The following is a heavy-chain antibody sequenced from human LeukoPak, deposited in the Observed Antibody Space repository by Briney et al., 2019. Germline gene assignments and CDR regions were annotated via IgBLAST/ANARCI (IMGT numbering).Heavy chain of an antibody. CDR3: AKEEDYYDSSGYYYGSLDY. CDR1: GFTFSSYA. V-gene: IGHV3-23*01. CDR2: ISGSGDST. Sequence: GGSLRLSCAASGFTFSSYAMSWVRQAPGKGLEWVSAISGSGDSTYYADSVKGRFTISRDNSKNTLYLQMNSLRAEDTAVYYCAKEEDYYDSSGYYYGSLDYWGQGTLVTVSS. J-gene: IGHJ4*02. D-gene: IGHD3-22*01.